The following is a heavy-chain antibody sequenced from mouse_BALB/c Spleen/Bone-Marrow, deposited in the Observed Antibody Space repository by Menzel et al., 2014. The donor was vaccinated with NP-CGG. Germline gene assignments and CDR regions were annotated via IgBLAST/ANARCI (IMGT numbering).Heavy chain of an antibody. CDR3: ARGGNYWYFDV. Sequence: EVQLQQSGPELVKPGASVKMSCKASGYTFTSYLMHWVKQKPGQGLEWIGYINPYNDGTKYNEKFKGKATLTSDKSSSTAYMELSSLTSGDSAVYYCARGGNYWYFDVWGAGTTVTVSS. D-gene: IGHD2-1*01. CDR2: INPYNDGT. J-gene: IGHJ1*01. V-gene: IGHV1-14*01. CDR1: GYTFTSYL.